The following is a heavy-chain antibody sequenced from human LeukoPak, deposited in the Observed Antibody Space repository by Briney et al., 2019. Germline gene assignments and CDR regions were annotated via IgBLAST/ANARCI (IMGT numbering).Heavy chain of an antibody. D-gene: IGHD2-15*01. V-gene: IGHV3-20*01. CDR3: ARVRDYCSGGSCYYFDY. J-gene: IGHJ4*02. CDR2: INWNGGST. Sequence: GGSLRLSCAASGFTFSTFAMSWVRQAPGKGLEWVSGINWNGGSTGYADSVKGRFTISRDNAKNSLYLQMNSLRAEDTALYHCARVRDYCSGGSCYYFDYWGQGTLVTVSS. CDR1: GFTFSTFA.